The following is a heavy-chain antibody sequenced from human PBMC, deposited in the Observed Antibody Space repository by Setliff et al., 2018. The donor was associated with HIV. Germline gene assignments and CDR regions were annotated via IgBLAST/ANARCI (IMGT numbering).Heavy chain of an antibody. CDR2: IEQDGSEK. J-gene: IGHJ4*02. Sequence: LRLSCAASGFTFSGYWMNWVRQAPGKGLEWVANIEQDGSEKYYVDSVKGRFAISRDNAKNSLYLQMDSLGVEDTAVYYCAGGTGWLIDHWGQGTLVTVSS. V-gene: IGHV3-7*01. CDR3: AGGTGWLIDH. D-gene: IGHD5-12*01. CDR1: GFTFSGYW.